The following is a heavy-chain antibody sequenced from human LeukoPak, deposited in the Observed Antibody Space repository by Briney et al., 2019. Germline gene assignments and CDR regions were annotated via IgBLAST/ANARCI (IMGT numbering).Heavy chain of an antibody. Sequence: PGGSLRLSCAASGFTFSSYEMNWVRQAPGKGLEWVSYIRSSGSIIFYADSVKGRFTISRDNSKNTLYLQMNSLRAEDTAVYYCAKDLSYNYGATKDYWGQGTLVTVSS. CDR2: IRSSGSII. CDR1: GFTFSSYE. CDR3: AKDLSYNYGATKDY. J-gene: IGHJ4*02. V-gene: IGHV3-48*03. D-gene: IGHD1-1*01.